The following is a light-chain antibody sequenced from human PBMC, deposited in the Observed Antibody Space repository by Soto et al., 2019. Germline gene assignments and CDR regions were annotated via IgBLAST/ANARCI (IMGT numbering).Light chain of an antibody. J-gene: IGKJ5*01. Sequence: ESVLTHSPGTLSLSPGERATLSCRASQSVASSSIAWYQQKLGQAPRLLIYGASNRATGVPDRFSGSGSGTDFTLTISSLEPEDFAVYYCQQRSNWPITFGQGTRLEI. CDR2: GAS. CDR3: QQRSNWPIT. V-gene: IGKV3D-20*02. CDR1: QSVASSS.